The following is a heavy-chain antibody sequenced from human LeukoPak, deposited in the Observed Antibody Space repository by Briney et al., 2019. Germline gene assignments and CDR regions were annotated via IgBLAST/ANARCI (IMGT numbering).Heavy chain of an antibody. J-gene: IGHJ5*02. CDR3: ARDGRGYCSSISCYWSWFDP. D-gene: IGHD2-2*01. CDR2: INPNSGGT. CDR1: GYTFTGYY. V-gene: IGHV1-2*02. Sequence: ASVTVSCKASGYTFTGYYMHWVRQAPGQGLEWMGWINPNSGGTNYAQKFQGRVTMTRDTSINTAYMELSRLRSDDTAVYYCARDGRGYCSSISCYWSWFDPWGQGTLVTVSS.